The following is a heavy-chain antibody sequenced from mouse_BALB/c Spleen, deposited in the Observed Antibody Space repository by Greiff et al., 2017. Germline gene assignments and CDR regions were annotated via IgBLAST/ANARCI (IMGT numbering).Heavy chain of an antibody. CDR3: AGGGGNYVDY. D-gene: IGHD1-1*02. J-gene: IGHJ2*01. V-gene: IGHV5-6-2*01. CDR2: INSNGGST. CDR1: GFTFSSYY. Sequence: EVMLVESGGGLVKLGGSLKLSCAASGFTFSSYYMSWVRQTPEKRLELVAAINSNGGSTYYPDTVKGRFTISRDNAKNTLYLQMSSLKSEDTALYYCAGGGGNYVDYWGQGTTLTVSS.